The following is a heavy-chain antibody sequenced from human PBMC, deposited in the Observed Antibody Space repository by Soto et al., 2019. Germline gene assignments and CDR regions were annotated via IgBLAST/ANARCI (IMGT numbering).Heavy chain of an antibody. V-gene: IGHV1-69*01. CDR1: GGTFSSYA. J-gene: IGHJ6*02. Sequence: QVQLVQSGAEVKKPGSSVKVSCKASGGTFSSYAISWVRQAPGQGLEWMGGIIPIFGTANYAQKFQGRVTITADESMSTAYMELSSLRSDDTAVYYCARGITGTTLKEDYYYYGMDVWGQGTTVTVSS. CDR3: ARGITGTTLKEDYYYYGMDV. CDR2: IIPIFGTA. D-gene: IGHD1-7*01.